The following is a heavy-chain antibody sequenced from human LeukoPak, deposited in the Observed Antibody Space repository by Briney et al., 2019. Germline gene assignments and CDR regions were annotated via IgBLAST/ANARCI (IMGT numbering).Heavy chain of an antibody. CDR1: GYTFTDYY. Sequence: ASVKDSCKASGYTFTDYYMHWVRLAPGQGPEWMGWINPVSGGTTYTQKFQARVTMTRDTSISTAYMELSRLTSGDTAVYYCATYRSSRSSFDFWGQGTLVTVSS. D-gene: IGHD6-13*01. J-gene: IGHJ4*02. V-gene: IGHV1-2*02. CDR2: INPVSGGT. CDR3: ATYRSSRSSFDF.